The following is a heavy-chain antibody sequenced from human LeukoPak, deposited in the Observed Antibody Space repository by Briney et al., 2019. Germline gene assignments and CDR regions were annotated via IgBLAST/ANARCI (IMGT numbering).Heavy chain of an antibody. CDR2: INPSGGST. CDR1: GYTLTELS. CDR3: ARDSAFDI. V-gene: IGHV1-46*01. J-gene: IGHJ3*02. Sequence: ASVKVSCKVSGYTLTELSMHWVRQAPGQGLEWMGIINPSGGSTSYAQKFQGRVTMTRDTSTSTVYMELSSLRSEDTAVYYCARDSAFDIWGQGTMVTVSS.